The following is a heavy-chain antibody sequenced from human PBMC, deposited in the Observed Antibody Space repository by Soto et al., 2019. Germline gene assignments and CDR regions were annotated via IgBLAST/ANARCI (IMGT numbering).Heavy chain of an antibody. CDR3: ARHWDMSGYAY. V-gene: IGHV5-51*01. Sequence: GECLKSSCKGSGYIFSNYWIGLVRQRPGKGLEWMGNIFPINSDARYSPSFQGQVTISVDRSLTTAYLHWKSLRASDSAMYFCARHWDMSGYAYWGQGTPVTVSS. CDR2: IFPINSDA. J-gene: IGHJ4*02. D-gene: IGHD5-12*01. CDR1: GYIFSNYW.